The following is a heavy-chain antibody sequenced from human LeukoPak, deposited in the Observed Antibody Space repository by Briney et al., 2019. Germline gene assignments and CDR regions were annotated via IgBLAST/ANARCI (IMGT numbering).Heavy chain of an antibody. D-gene: IGHD2-2*01. V-gene: IGHV3-23*01. Sequence: GGSLRLSCAASGFTFTTYAMSWVRQAPGKGLEWVSTISGSGAGTYYADPVKGRFAISRDNSKNTLYLQMNSLRAEDTAVYYCAKGYCSSSSCYSYAFDIWGQGTVVTVSS. CDR3: AKGYCSSSSCYSYAFDI. J-gene: IGHJ3*02. CDR2: ISGSGAGT. CDR1: GFTFTTYA.